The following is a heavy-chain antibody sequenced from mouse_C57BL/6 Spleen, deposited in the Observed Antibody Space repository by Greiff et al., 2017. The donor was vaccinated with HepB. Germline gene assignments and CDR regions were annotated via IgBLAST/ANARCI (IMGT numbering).Heavy chain of an antibody. D-gene: IGHD1-1*01. CDR2: INPNNGGT. V-gene: IGHV1-26*01. J-gene: IGHJ2*01. Sequence: EVQLQQSGPELVKPGASVKISCKASGYTFTDYYMNWVKQSHGKSLEWIGDINPNNGGTSYNQKFKGKATLTVDKSSSTAYMELRSLTSEDSAVYYCAVLLRDYWGQGTTLTVSS. CDR3: AVLLRDY. CDR1: GYTFTDYY.